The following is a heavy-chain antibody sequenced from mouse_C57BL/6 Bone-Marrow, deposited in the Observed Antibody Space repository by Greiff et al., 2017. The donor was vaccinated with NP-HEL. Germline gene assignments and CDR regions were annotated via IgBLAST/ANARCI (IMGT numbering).Heavy chain of an antibody. D-gene: IGHD1-1*01. CDR2: INPNNGGT. CDR3: ARGSYAYFDY. V-gene: IGHV1-18*01. J-gene: IGHJ2*01. Sequence: LKVCGPELVKPGASVKIPCKASGYTFTDYNMDWVKQSHGKSLEWIGDINPNNGGTIYNQKFKGKATLTVDKSSSTAYMELRSLTSEDTAVYYCARGSYAYFDYWGQGTTLTVSS. CDR1: GYTFTDYN.